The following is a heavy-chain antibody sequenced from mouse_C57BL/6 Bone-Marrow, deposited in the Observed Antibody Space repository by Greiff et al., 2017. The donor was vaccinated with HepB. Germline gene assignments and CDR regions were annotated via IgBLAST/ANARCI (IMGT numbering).Heavy chain of an antibody. CDR3: ARGGYDVRVGFAY. J-gene: IGHJ3*01. Sequence: EVMLVESGGGLVKPGGSLKLSCAASGFTFSSYAMSWVRQTPEKRLEWVATISDGGSYTYYPDNVKGRFTISRDNAKNNLYLQMSHLKSEDAAMYYCARGGYDVRVGFAYWGQGTLVTVSA. CDR1: GFTFSSYA. V-gene: IGHV5-4*03. D-gene: IGHD2-2*01. CDR2: ISDGGSYT.